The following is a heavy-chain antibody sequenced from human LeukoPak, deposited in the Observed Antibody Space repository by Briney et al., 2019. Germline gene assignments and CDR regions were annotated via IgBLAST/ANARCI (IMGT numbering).Heavy chain of an antibody. J-gene: IGHJ4*02. CDR2: IIPIFGTA. V-gene: IGHV1-69*06. CDR3: ARDLGEQLVSFDY. CDR1: GYTFTSYD. D-gene: IGHD6-6*01. Sequence: GASVKVSCKASGYTFTSYDINWVRQAPGQGREWMGGIIPIFGTANYAQKFQGRVTITADKSTSTAYMELSSLRSEDTAVYYCARDLGEQLVSFDYWGQGTLVTVSS.